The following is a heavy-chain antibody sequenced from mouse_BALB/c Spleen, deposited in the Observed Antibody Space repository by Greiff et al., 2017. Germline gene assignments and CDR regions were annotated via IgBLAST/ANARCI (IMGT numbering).Heavy chain of an antibody. CDR1: GFNIKDTY. CDR3: ASSTMITTFAY. CDR2: IDPANGNT. D-gene: IGHD2-4*01. J-gene: IGHJ3*01. Sequence: VQLQQSGAELVKPGASVKLSCTASGFNIKDTYLHWVKQRPEQGLEWIGRIDPANGNTKYDPKFQGKATITADTSSNTAYLQLSSLTSEETAVYYCASSTMITTFAYWGQGTLVTVSA. V-gene: IGHV14-3*02.